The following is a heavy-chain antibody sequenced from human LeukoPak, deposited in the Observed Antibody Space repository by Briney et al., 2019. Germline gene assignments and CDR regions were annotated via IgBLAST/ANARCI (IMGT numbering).Heavy chain of an antibody. Sequence: GGSLRLSCAASGFTFSSYAMSWVRQAPGKGLEWVSAISGSGGSTYYADSVKGRFTISRDNSKNTLYLQMNSLRAEDTAVYYCGKGPGGYCRGGSCYQPARYYSGMDFWGKGTTVTSPQ. D-gene: IGHD2-15*01. J-gene: IGHJ6*04. V-gene: IGHV3-23*01. CDR3: GKGPGGYCRGGSCYQPARYYSGMDF. CDR1: GFTFSSYA. CDR2: ISGSGGST.